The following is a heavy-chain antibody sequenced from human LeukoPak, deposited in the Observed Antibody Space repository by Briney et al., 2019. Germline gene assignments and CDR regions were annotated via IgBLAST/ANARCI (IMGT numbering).Heavy chain of an antibody. Sequence: GGSLRLSCPASGFTFTSYSMNWVRQAPGKGLEWVSTISGSGGSTYYADSVKGRFTMSRDNSENTLYLQMNSLRAEDTAVYYCAKSTGSSSSLAVDYWGQGTLVTVSS. D-gene: IGHD6-6*01. J-gene: IGHJ4*02. V-gene: IGHV3-23*01. CDR2: ISGSGGST. CDR3: AKSTGSSSSLAVDY. CDR1: GFTFTSYS.